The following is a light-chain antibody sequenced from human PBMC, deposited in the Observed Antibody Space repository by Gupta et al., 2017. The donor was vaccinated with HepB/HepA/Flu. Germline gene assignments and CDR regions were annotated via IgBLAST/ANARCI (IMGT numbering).Light chain of an antibody. Sequence: QSVLTQPPSASGTPGQRVTISCSGSSSNIGSNTVNWFQQLPGTAPKLLIHRNDQRPSGIPDRFTGSKSGTSASLAISGLQSEDEADYYCAAWDGRLNGWVFGGGTKLTVL. V-gene: IGLV1-44*01. CDR3: AAWDGRLNGWV. J-gene: IGLJ3*02. CDR1: SSNIGSNT. CDR2: RND.